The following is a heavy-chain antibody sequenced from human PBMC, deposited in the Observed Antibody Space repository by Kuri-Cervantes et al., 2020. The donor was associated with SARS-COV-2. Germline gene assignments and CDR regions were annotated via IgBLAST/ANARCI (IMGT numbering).Heavy chain of an antibody. CDR3: AREGELRAFDI. V-gene: IGHV3-21*01. Sequence: GGSLRLSCAASGFTFSSYSMNWVRQAPGKGLEWVSSISSSSSYIYYADSVKGRFTISRDNAKNSLYLQRNSLKAEDTAVYYCAREGELRAFDIWGQGTMVTVSS. CDR2: ISSSSSYI. J-gene: IGHJ3*02. CDR1: GFTFSSYS. D-gene: IGHD1-26*01.